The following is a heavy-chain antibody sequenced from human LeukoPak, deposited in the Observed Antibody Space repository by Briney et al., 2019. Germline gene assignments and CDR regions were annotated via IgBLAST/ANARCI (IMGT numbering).Heavy chain of an antibody. J-gene: IGHJ5*02. CDR3: ARVHSSGWYFNWFDP. CDR2: INHSGST. D-gene: IGHD6-19*01. Sequence: SETLSLTCAVYGGSFSGYYWSWIRQPPGKGLEWIGEINHSGSTNYNPSLKSRVTISVDTSKNQFSLKLCSVTAADTAVYYCARVHSSGWYFNWFDPWGQGTLVTVSS. V-gene: IGHV4-34*01. CDR1: GGSFSGYY.